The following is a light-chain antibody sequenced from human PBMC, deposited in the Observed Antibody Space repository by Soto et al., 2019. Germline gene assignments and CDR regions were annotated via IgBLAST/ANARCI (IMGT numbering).Light chain of an antibody. V-gene: IGLV1-44*01. Sequence: QSVLTQPPSASGTPGQRITISCSGRTSNIGSNIVAWYQHLPGTAPKLLIYNNNQRLSGVPDRFFGSKSGTSASLAISGLQPDDESHYYCAAWDDTLNGLVFGGGTKVTVL. CDR1: TSNIGSNI. CDR2: NNN. CDR3: AAWDDTLNGLV. J-gene: IGLJ3*02.